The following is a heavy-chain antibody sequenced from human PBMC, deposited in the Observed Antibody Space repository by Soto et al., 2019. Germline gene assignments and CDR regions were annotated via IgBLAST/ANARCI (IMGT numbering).Heavy chain of an antibody. Sequence: ASVKVSCKASGFTFTNSAVQWVRQARGQRLEWIGWIVVGSGNTNYAQKFQERVTITRDTSASTAYMELSSLRSEDTAVYYCARVYYDSSGYSRDTFDYWGQGTLVTVS. CDR2: IVVGSGNT. V-gene: IGHV1-58*01. CDR1: GFTFTNSA. D-gene: IGHD3-22*01. J-gene: IGHJ4*02. CDR3: ARVYYDSSGYSRDTFDY.